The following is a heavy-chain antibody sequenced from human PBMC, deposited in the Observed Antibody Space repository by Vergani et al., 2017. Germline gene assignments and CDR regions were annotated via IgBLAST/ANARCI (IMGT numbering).Heavy chain of an antibody. CDR2: IYYSGST. J-gene: IGHJ6*02. CDR3: ARAPLQPPSRSHYYYGRDV. D-gene: IGHD2-15*01. Sequence: QVQLPESGPGLVKPSETLSLTCTVSGGSLSSYYWSWIRQPPGKGLEWIGYIYYSGSTNYNPSLKSRVTISVDTSKNQFSLKLSSVTAADTAVYYCARAPLQPPSRSHYYYGRDVWGQGP. V-gene: IGHV4-59*01. CDR1: GGSLSSYY.